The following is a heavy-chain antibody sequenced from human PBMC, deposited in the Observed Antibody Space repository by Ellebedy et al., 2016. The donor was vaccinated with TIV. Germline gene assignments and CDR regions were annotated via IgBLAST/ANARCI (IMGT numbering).Heavy chain of an antibody. V-gene: IGHV3-23*01. CDR1: GFTLSSYV. J-gene: IGHJ4*02. Sequence: GESLKISCAASGFTLSSYVMSWVRQAPGKRLERVAAISSDGADIYYADSVKGRFTISRDNSANILFLHMHSLRAEDTAIYYCTKRAENWGFFDYWGQGARVTVSS. D-gene: IGHD7-27*01. CDR2: ISSDGADI. CDR3: TKRAENWGFFDY.